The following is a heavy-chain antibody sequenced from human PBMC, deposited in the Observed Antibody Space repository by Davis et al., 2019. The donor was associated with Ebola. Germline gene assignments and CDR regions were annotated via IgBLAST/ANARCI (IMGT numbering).Heavy chain of an antibody. D-gene: IGHD3-22*01. CDR3: AEEGSPYYYDTSGYSLDY. CDR1: GGTFNSYA. CDR2: IIPIFGTA. J-gene: IGHJ4*02. Sequence: AASVKVSCKASGGTFNSYAISWVRQAPGQGLEWMGGIIPIFGTAHYAQKFQGRVTITADESTGTAYLELSSLRSEDTAVYYCAEEGSPYYYDTSGYSLDYWGQGTLVTVSS. V-gene: IGHV1-69*13.